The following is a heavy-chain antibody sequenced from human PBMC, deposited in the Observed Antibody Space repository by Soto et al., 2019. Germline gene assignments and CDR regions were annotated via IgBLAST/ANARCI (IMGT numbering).Heavy chain of an antibody. CDR2: IIPIFGTA. CDR3: ASPPTTGNSYYYGMDV. V-gene: IGHV1-69*12. D-gene: IGHD4-17*01. Sequence: QVQLVQSGAEVKKPGSSVKVSCKASGGTFSSYAISWVRQAPGQGLEWMGGIIPIFGTANYAQKFQGRVTITADESTSTAYLDLCSLRSEDTAVYYCASPPTTGNSYYYGMDVWGQGTTVTVSS. J-gene: IGHJ6*02. CDR1: GGTFSSYA.